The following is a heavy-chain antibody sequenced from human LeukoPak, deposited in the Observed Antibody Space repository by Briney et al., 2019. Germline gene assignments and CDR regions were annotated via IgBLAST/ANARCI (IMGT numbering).Heavy chain of an antibody. Sequence: ASVKVSCKASGYTFTGYYMHWVRQAPGQGLEWMGWINPSSGGTNYAQKFQGRVTMTRDTSISTAYMELSRLRSDDTAVYYCARVPPTPYDNYYFDYWGQGTLVTVSS. D-gene: IGHD3-22*01. CDR3: ARVPPTPYDNYYFDY. J-gene: IGHJ4*02. CDR1: GYTFTGYY. V-gene: IGHV1-2*02. CDR2: INPSSGGT.